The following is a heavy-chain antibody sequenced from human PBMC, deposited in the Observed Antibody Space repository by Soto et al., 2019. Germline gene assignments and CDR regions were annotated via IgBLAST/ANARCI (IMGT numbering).Heavy chain of an antibody. CDR1: GFTFSSYA. Sequence: EVQLLESGGGLVQPGGSLRLSCAASGFTFSSYAMSWVRQAPGKGLEWVSAISGSGGSTYYADSVKGRFTISRDNSKNTLYLQMNSLRAEDTAVYYCAKDPAVQDDDPTHFDYWGQGTLVTVSS. D-gene: IGHD1-1*01. J-gene: IGHJ4*02. CDR3: AKDPAVQDDDPTHFDY. CDR2: ISGSGGST. V-gene: IGHV3-23*01.